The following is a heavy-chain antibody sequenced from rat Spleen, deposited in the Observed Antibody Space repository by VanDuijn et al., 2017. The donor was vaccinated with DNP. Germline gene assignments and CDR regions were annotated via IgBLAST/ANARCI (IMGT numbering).Heavy chain of an antibody. V-gene: IGHV5-29*01. CDR3: ARHRTIMPYYYSMDA. J-gene: IGHJ4*01. CDR1: GFTFSNYG. Sequence: EVHLVESGGGLVQPGRSLKLSCAASGFTFSNYGMAWVRQAPKKGLEWVATISYDGSSTFYRDSVKGRFTISRNNAKSTLYLQMDSLRSEDTATYYCARHRTIMPYYYSMDAWGQGASVTVSS. CDR2: ISYDGSST. D-gene: IGHD1-12*01.